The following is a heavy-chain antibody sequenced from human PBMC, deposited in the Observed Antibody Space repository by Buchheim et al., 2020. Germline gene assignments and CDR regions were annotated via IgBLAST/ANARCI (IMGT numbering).Heavy chain of an antibody. V-gene: IGHV3-7*01. D-gene: IGHD5-12*01. CDR1: GFTFSSYW. CDR3: AGVDIVATLWSYYYYGMDV. J-gene: IGHJ6*02. Sequence: EVQLVESGGGLVQPGGSLRLSCTASGFTFSSYWMSWVRQAPGKGLEWVANIKQDGSEKYYVDSVKGRFTISRDNAENSLYLQMNSLRAEDTAVYYCAGVDIVATLWSYYYYGMDVWGQGTT. CDR2: IKQDGSEK.